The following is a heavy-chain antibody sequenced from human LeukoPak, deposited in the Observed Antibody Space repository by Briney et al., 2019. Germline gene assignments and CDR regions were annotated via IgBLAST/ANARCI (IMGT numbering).Heavy chain of an antibody. V-gene: IGHV3-30*18. Sequence: GGSLRLSCAASGFTFSTYGMYWVRQAPGKGLEGVAAMSYDGTNRYSADSVKGRFTISRDNSKNTVYLQMNSLRAEDTAVYYCAKGGGQNYFGSWGQGTLVTVSS. J-gene: IGHJ4*02. D-gene: IGHD1-26*01. CDR1: GFTFSTYG. CDR3: AKGGGQNYFGS. CDR2: MSYDGTNR.